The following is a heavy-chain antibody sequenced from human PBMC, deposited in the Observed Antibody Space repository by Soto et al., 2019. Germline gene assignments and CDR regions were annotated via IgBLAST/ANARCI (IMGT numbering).Heavy chain of an antibody. Sequence: ASVKVSCKASGYTFINYGISWVRQAPGQGLEWMGWISTHDGNTNYGQKFQGRVMMTSDTATTTVSMELRSLRSDDTAVYYCARTIFGVVFYGMDVWGQGTTVTVSS. CDR3: ARTIFGVVFYGMDV. D-gene: IGHD3-3*01. CDR2: ISTHDGNT. V-gene: IGHV1-18*01. CDR1: GYTFINYG. J-gene: IGHJ6*02.